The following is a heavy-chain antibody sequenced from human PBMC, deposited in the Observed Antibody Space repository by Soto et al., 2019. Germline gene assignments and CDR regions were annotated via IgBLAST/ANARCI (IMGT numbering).Heavy chain of an antibody. V-gene: IGHV1-69*01. CDR1: GGTFSSYA. CDR2: IIPIFGTA. D-gene: IGHD3-22*01. J-gene: IGHJ4*02. CDR3: ARAAYYYDSSGYSPPDY. Sequence: QVQLVQSGAEVKKPGSSVKVSCKASGGTFSSYAISWVRQAPGQGLEWMGGIIPIFGTANYAQKFQGRVTITADESTRTAYMELSSLRSEDTAVYYCARAAYYYDSSGYSPPDYWGQGTLVTVSS.